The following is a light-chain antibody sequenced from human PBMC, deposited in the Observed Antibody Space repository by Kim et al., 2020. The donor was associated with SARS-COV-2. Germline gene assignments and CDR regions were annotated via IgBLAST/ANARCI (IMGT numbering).Light chain of an antibody. CDR2: GAS. CDR3: QQYDDWPLT. Sequence: VAPGYRATLSCMASQSVDSNLAWYQQTPGQAPRLLIYGASTRATGIPTRFSGSGSGTEFTLTISSLQSEDFALYYCQQYDDWPLTFGGGTKVDIK. CDR1: QSVDSN. J-gene: IGKJ4*01. V-gene: IGKV3-15*01.